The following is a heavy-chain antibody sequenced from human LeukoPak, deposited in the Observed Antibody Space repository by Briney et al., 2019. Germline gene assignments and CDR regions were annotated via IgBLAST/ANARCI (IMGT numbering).Heavy chain of an antibody. Sequence: PSETLSLTCTVSGGSISSYYWSWIRQPPGKGLEWIGNIYSSGSTNYNPSLKSRVTISVDTAKNQCSLKLSSVAAAGTAVYYCARGRTYDFWSGYLFGYWGQGTLVTVSS. CDR2: IYSSGST. D-gene: IGHD3-3*01. CDR3: ARGRTYDFWSGYLFGY. J-gene: IGHJ4*02. V-gene: IGHV4-59*01. CDR1: GGSISSYY.